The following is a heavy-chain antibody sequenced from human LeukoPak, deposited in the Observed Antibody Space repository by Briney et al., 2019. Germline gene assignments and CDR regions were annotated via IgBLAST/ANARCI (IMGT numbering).Heavy chain of an antibody. D-gene: IGHD5-12*01. Sequence: GGSLRLSCAASGFTFSSYEMNWVRQAPGKGLEWVSYISSSGSTIYYADSVKGRFTISRDNAKNSLYLQMNSLRAEDTAFYYCAINGGGDSGYGNFDYWGQGTLVTVSS. CDR2: ISSSGSTI. CDR1: GFTFSSYE. V-gene: IGHV3-48*03. J-gene: IGHJ4*02. CDR3: AINGGGDSGYGNFDY.